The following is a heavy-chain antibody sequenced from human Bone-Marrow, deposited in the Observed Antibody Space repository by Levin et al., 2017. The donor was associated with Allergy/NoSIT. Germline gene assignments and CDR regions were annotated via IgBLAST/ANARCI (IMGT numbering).Heavy chain of an antibody. V-gene: IGHV3-30*18. J-gene: IGHJ4*02. CDR1: GFTFSSYG. Sequence: RTGGSLRLSCAASGFTFSSYGMHWVRQAPGKGLEWVAVISYDGSNKYYADSVKGRFTISRDNSKNTLYLQMNSLRAEDTAVYYCAKAYHRYSSSWYEGYFDYWGQGTLVTVSS. CDR3: AKAYHRYSSSWYEGYFDY. D-gene: IGHD6-13*01. CDR2: ISYDGSNK.